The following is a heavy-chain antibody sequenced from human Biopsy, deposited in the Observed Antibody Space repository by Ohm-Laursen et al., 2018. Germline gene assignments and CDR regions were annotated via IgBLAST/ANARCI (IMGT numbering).Heavy chain of an antibody. V-gene: IGHV3-9*01. CDR1: GFPFDDYA. CDR2: ISWHSGSR. CDR3: AKDVRVKVQRDGMDV. J-gene: IGHJ6*02. Sequence: SLRLSCAASGFPFDDYAMHWVRQAPGKGLEWVSGISWHSGSRGYADSVKGRFTISRDNAKNLLYLQMNSVRAEDTALYYCAKDVRVKVQRDGMDVWGQGTTVTFSS. D-gene: IGHD1-1*01.